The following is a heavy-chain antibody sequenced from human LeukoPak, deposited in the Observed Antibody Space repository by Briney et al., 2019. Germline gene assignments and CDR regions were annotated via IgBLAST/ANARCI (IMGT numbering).Heavy chain of an antibody. Sequence: SETLSLTCTVSGGSTSTTGYYWGWIRPPPGKGVDCSGSIYYSGSTYYTPSLRRRATISVDTSKPQTSLKLSSVTDADTAVYYCARFGSNYFDYWGQGTLVTVSS. CDR2: IYYSGST. V-gene: IGHV4-39*01. J-gene: IGHJ4*02. D-gene: IGHD3-3*01. CDR3: ARFGSNYFDY. CDR1: GGSTSTTGYY.